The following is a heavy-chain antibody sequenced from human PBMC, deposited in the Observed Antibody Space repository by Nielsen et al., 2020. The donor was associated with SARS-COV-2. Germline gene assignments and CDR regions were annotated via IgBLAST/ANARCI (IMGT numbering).Heavy chain of an antibody. Sequence: SETLSLTCTVSGGSISSSSYYWSWIRQPPGKGLEWIGHIFNTGSTSYNPSLRSRVTILVDTSKNHFSLKLTSVTAADTAVYYCARDRWQQLVPTYWGQGTLVTVSS. CDR1: GGSISSSSYY. D-gene: IGHD6-13*01. V-gene: IGHV4-61*03. CDR3: ARDRWQQLVPTY. J-gene: IGHJ4*02. CDR2: IFNTGST.